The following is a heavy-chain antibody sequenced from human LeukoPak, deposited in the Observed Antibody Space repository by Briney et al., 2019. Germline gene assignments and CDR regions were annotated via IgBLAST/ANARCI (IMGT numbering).Heavy chain of an antibody. V-gene: IGHV1-69*05. Sequence: ASVKVSCKASGGTFSSYAISWVRQAPGQGLEWMGGIIPIFGTANYAQKFQGRVTITTDESTSTAYMELSSLRSEDTAVYYCARGYVVVVPAATSPGYYYMDVWGKGTTVTVSS. J-gene: IGHJ6*03. CDR2: IIPIFGTA. CDR3: ARGYVVVVPAATSPGYYYMDV. D-gene: IGHD2-2*01. CDR1: GGTFSSYA.